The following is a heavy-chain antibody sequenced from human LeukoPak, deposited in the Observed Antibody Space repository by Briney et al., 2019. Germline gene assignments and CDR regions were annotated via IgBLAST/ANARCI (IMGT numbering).Heavy chain of an antibody. Sequence: GASVKVSCKASGYTFTNYAMNWVRQAPGQGLEWMGWINTNTGNPTYAQGFTGRFVFSSDTSVSTTYLQISSLKTEDTAVYYCARGNYYVDYWGQGTLVTVSS. V-gene: IGHV7-4-1*02. CDR1: GYTFTNYA. CDR3: ARGNYYVDY. D-gene: IGHD3-10*01. CDR2: INTNTGNP. J-gene: IGHJ4*02.